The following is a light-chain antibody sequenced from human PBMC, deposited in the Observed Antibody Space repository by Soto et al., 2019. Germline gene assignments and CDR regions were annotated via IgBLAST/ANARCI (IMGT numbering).Light chain of an antibody. CDR3: LQTYSTPPT. J-gene: IGKJ1*01. CDR1: QSISSW. V-gene: IGKV1-5*01. Sequence: DIQMTQSPSTLSGSVGDRVTITCRASQSISSWLAWYQQKPGKAPKLLIYDASSLESGVPSRFSGSGSGTEFTLTISSLQPEDCATYYCLQTYSTPPTFGQGTKVDIK. CDR2: DAS.